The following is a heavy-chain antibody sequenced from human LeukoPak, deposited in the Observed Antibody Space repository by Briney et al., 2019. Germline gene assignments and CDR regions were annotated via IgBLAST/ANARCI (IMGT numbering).Heavy chain of an antibody. CDR3: ARARHDFWSGYYYYYYMDV. Sequence: SETLSLTCAVYGGSSSGYYWSWIRQPPGKGLEWIGEINHSGSTNYNPSLKSRVTISVDTSKNQFSLKLSSVTAADTAVYYCARARHDFWSGYYYYYYMDVWGKGTTVTVSS. J-gene: IGHJ6*03. V-gene: IGHV4-34*01. D-gene: IGHD3-3*01. CDR2: INHSGST. CDR1: GGSSSGYY.